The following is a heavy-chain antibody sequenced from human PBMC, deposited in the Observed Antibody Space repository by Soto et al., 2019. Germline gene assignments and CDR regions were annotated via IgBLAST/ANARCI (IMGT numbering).Heavy chain of an antibody. J-gene: IGHJ5*02. Sequence: GPSVKVSCKASGYTFTSYGISWVRQAPGQGLEWMGWISAYNGNTNYAQKLQGRVTMTTDTSTSTAYMELRSLRSDDTAVYYCARAYSSSWSAYNWFDPWGQGTLVTVSS. CDR3: ARAYSSSWSAYNWFDP. CDR1: GYTFTSYG. D-gene: IGHD6-13*01. V-gene: IGHV1-18*01. CDR2: ISAYNGNT.